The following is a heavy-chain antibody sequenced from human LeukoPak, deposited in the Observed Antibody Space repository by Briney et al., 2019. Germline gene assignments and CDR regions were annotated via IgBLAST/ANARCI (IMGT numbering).Heavy chain of an antibody. CDR1: DDSFSSHY. Sequence: SETLSLTCAVSDDSFSSHYWTWIRQPPGKGLEWIGYISYIGSTNYNPSLKSRVTISIDTSKNQFSLKLSSVTAADTAVYYCAKTPYNNWGLWNYFDSWGQGTLVTVSS. D-gene: IGHD7-27*01. CDR3: AKTPYNNWGLWNYFDS. V-gene: IGHV4-59*11. J-gene: IGHJ4*02. CDR2: ISYIGST.